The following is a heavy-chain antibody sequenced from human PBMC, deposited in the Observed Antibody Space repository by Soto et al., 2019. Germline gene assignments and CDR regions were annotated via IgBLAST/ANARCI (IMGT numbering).Heavy chain of an antibody. Sequence: GESLKISCKGSGYSFTSYWISWVRQMPGKGLEWMGRIDPSDSYTNYSPSFQGHVTISADKSISTAYLQWSSLKASDTAMYYCARPRVGYCSGGSCYSEASDAFDIWGQGTMVTVSS. CDR2: IDPSDSYT. V-gene: IGHV5-10-1*01. J-gene: IGHJ3*02. CDR1: GYSFTSYW. CDR3: ARPRVGYCSGGSCYSEASDAFDI. D-gene: IGHD2-15*01.